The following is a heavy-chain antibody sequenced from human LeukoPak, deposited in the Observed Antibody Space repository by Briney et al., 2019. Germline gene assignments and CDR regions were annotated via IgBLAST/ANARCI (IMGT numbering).Heavy chain of an antibody. CDR2: IMPIFGTA. CDR3: ARDLVPAATHDAFDI. CDR1: GGTLSSYA. J-gene: IGHJ3*02. V-gene: IGHV1-69*13. Sequence: SVKVSCKASGGTLSSYAISWVRQAPGKGREWMGGIMPIFGTANYAQKFQGRVTITADESTSTAYMELSSLRSEDTAVYYCARDLVPAATHDAFDIWGQGTMVTVSS. D-gene: IGHD2-2*01.